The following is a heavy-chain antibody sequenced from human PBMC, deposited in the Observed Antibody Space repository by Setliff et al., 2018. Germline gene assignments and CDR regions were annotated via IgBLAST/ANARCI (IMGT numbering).Heavy chain of an antibody. CDR3: ARDENCSGGTCHIYYHHGMDV. Sequence: GASVKVSCKVSGDTFRSYALTWVRQAPGQGLEWMGGVIPMSTTPRYAQKFQGRITITADESTRTVYVELTSLRSEDTAVYYCARDENCSGGTCHIYYHHGMDVWGQGTTVTVSS. J-gene: IGHJ6*02. V-gene: IGHV1-69*13. CDR2: VIPMSTTP. CDR1: GDTFRSYA. D-gene: IGHD2-15*01.